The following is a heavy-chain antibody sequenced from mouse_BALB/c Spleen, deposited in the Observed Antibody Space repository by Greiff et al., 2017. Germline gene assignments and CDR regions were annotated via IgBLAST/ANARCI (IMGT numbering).Heavy chain of an antibody. CDR2: ISSGSSTI. CDR3: ASIYYGYDYAMDY. V-gene: IGHV5-17*02. J-gene: IGHJ4*01. Sequence: EVKLVESGGGLVQPGGSRKLSCAASGFTFSSFGMHWVRQAPEKGLEWVAYISSGSSTIYYADTVKGRFTISRDNPKNTLFLQMTSLRSEDTAMYYCASIYYGYDYAMDYWGQGTSVTVSS. CDR1: GFTFSSFG. D-gene: IGHD2-2*01.